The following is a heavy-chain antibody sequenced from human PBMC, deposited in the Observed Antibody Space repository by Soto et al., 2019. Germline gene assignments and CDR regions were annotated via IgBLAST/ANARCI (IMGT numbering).Heavy chain of an antibody. Sequence: PGGSLRLSCAASGFTFSSYGMHWVRQAPGKGLEWVAVISYDGSNKYYADSVKGRFTISRDNSKNTLYLQMNSLRAEDTAVYYCAKDRRVRSGWYYYYGMDVWGQGTTVTVYS. CDR2: ISYDGSNK. D-gene: IGHD6-19*01. J-gene: IGHJ6*02. CDR1: GFTFSSYG. V-gene: IGHV3-30*18. CDR3: AKDRRVRSGWYYYYGMDV.